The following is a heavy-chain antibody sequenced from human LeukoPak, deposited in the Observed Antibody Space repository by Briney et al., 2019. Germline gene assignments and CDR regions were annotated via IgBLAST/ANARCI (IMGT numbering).Heavy chain of an antibody. CDR2: IYYSGST. CDR3: ARLSNSGSYQYYFDC. D-gene: IGHD1-26*01. J-gene: IGHJ4*02. CDR1: GDSMSSYY. Sequence: SETLSLSCTVSGDSMSSYYWSWIRQPPGKGLEWIGYIYYSGSTNYNPSLKSRVTISVDTSKNQFSLKLSSVTAADTALYYCARLSNSGSYQYYFDCWGQGTLVTVSS. V-gene: IGHV4-59*08.